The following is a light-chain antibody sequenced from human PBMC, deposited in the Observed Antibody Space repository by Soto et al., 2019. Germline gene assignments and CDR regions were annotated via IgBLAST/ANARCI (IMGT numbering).Light chain of an antibody. J-gene: IGLJ1*01. CDR2: DVN. CDR1: SSDVGGYNY. V-gene: IGLV2-11*01. Sequence: QSALTQPRSVSGSPGQSVTISCTGTSSDVGGYNYVSWYQQHPGKAPKLMIYDVNKRPSGVPDRFSGSKSGNTASLTISGLQAEDEADYYCCSYAGSYTYVFGTGTKLTFL. CDR3: CSYAGSYTYV.